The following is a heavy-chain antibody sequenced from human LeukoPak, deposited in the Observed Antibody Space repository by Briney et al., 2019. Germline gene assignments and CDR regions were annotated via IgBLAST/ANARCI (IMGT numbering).Heavy chain of an antibody. CDR1: GFTFSSYA. Sequence: GGSLRLSCAASGFTFSSYAMNWVRQAPGKGLEWVSAISGSDGRTVYADSVKGRFTISRDNAKNSLYLQMNSLRAEDTALYYCARAGDKGDYWGQGTLVTVSS. CDR3: ARAGDKGDY. J-gene: IGHJ4*02. D-gene: IGHD4-23*01. V-gene: IGHV3-23*01. CDR2: ISGSDGRT.